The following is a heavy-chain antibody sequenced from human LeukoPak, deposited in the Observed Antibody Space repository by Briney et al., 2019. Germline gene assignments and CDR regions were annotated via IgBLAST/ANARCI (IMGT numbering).Heavy chain of an antibody. V-gene: IGHV1-2*02. CDR2: INPNSGGT. D-gene: IGHD4-17*01. CDR3: ARVDYGDYLFDY. CDR1: GYTFTGYY. J-gene: IGHJ4*02. Sequence: ASVKVSCKASGYTFTGYYMHWVRQAPGQGLEWMGWINPNSGGTNYAQKFQGRVTMTRDTSISTAYMELSRLRSDDTAVYYGARVDYGDYLFDYWGQGTLVTVSS.